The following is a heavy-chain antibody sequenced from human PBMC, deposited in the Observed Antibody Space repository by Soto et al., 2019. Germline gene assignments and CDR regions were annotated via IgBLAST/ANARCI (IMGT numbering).Heavy chain of an antibody. CDR2: IYYSGRT. CDR3: ARARFCTSTSCYHYFDF. Sequence: SETLSLTCTVSGGSFSSSSYYWGWIRQPPGKGLEWIGSIYYSGRTDYNPSLKSRVTISVDTSKNHFSLKLSSVTPADTAVYYCARARFCTSTSCYHYFDFWGQGTLVTVSS. V-gene: IGHV4-39*07. J-gene: IGHJ4*02. D-gene: IGHD2-2*01. CDR1: GGSFSSSSYY.